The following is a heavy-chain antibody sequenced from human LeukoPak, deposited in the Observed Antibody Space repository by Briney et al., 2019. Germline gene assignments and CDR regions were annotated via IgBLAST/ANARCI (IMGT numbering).Heavy chain of an antibody. CDR3: ARLPEYRTIDY. CDR1: GFTFSSYG. CDR2: IWYDGSNK. Sequence: PGRSLRLSCVVSGFTFSSYGMHWVRQAPGKGLEWVAVIWYDGSNKYYADSVKGRFTISRDNSKNTLYLQMNSLRAEDTAVYYCARLPEYRTIDYWGQGTLVTVSS. D-gene: IGHD5-18*01. V-gene: IGHV3-30*19. J-gene: IGHJ4*02.